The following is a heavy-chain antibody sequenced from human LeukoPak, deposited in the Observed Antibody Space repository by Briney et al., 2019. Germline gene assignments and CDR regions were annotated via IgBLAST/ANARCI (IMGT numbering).Heavy chain of an antibody. CDR3: ARVGGRGGWPLTYYYYGMDV. Sequence: SETLSLTCTASGGSISSSSYYWGGIRQPPGKGLEWIGSIYYSGSTYYNPSLKSRVTISVDTSKNQFSLKLSSVTAADTAVYYCARVGGRGGWPLTYYYYGMDVWGQGTTVTVSS. CDR2: IYYSGST. CDR1: GGSISSSSYY. J-gene: IGHJ6*02. V-gene: IGHV4-39*01. D-gene: IGHD3-16*01.